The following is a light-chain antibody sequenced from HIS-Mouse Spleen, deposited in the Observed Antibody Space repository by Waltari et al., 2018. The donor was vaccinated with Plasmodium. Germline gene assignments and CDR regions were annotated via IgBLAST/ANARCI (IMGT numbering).Light chain of an antibody. CDR3: YSTDSSGNHRV. CDR1: ALPKKY. Sequence: SYELTQPPPVSVSPGQTARITCPGDALPKKYSDWYQQKSGQAPVLVIYEDSKRPSGIPERFSGSSSGTMATLTISGAQVEDEADYYCYSTDSSGNHRVFGGGTKLTVL. V-gene: IGLV3-10*01. CDR2: EDS. J-gene: IGLJ3*02.